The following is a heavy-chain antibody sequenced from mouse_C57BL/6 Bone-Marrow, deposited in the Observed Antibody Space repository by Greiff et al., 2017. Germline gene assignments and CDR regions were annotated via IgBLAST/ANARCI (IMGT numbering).Heavy chain of an antibody. CDR2: IYPGSGNT. D-gene: IGHD2-12*01. CDR1: GYSFTSYY. Sequence: QVQLQQSGPELVKPGASVKISCKASGYSFTSYYIHWVKQRPGQGLAWIGWIYPGSGNTKYNEKFKGKATLTADTSSSTAYMQLSSLTSEDSAVYYGARKEDGVHYTFDYWGQGTTLTVSS. V-gene: IGHV1-66*01. J-gene: IGHJ2*01. CDR3: ARKEDGVHYTFDY.